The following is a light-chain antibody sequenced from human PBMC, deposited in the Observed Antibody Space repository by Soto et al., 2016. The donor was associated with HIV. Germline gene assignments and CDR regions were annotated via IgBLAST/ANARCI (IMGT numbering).Light chain of an antibody. J-gene: IGKJ5*01. V-gene: IGKV1-39*01. CDR2: AAS. CDR1: QMINSY. Sequence: DIQMTQSPSSLSAYIGDRVTITCRASQMINSYLNWYQQKPGKAPKLLIYAASSLHVGVPSRFTGSGSGTDFSLTITNLQPEDFATYYCTTEFTVPPSPFGQGTRLEI. CDR3: TTEFTVPPSP.